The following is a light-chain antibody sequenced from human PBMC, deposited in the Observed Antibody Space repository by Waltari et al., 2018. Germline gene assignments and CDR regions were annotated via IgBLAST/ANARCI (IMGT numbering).Light chain of an antibody. J-gene: IGLJ2*01. Sequence: QSVLTQPASVSGSPGQSITISCTGTRGDVGGYDYVSWYQQQPGKAPKLMIYVVKHRPSGVFNRFSGSKSGDTASLTISGLQAEDEADYYCSSYAVTATLLFGGGTTLTVL. V-gene: IGLV2-14*03. CDR3: SSYAVTATLL. CDR2: VVK. CDR1: RGDVGGYDY.